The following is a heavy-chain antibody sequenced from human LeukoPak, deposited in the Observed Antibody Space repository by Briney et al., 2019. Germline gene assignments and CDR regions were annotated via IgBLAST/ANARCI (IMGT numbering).Heavy chain of an antibody. CDR1: GFTFGSYE. D-gene: IGHD2-2*01. Sequence: QAGGSLRLSCAASGFTFGSYEMNWVRQAPGKGLEWVSYISSSGSTIYYADSVKGRFTISRDNAKNSLYLQMNSLRAEDTAVYYCVLGTSRSLVPAAAFDIWGQGTMVTVSS. V-gene: IGHV3-48*03. CDR3: VLGTSRSLVPAAAFDI. J-gene: IGHJ3*02. CDR2: ISSSGSTI.